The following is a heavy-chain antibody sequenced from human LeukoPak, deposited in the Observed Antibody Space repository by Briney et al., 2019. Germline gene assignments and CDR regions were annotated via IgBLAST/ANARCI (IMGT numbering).Heavy chain of an antibody. CDR1: GYPFSTYG. V-gene: IGHV1-18*01. CDR3: ARVDGDRVDS. D-gene: IGHD4-17*01. J-gene: IGHJ5*02. CDR2: ISAYSGDS. Sequence: ASVKVSCKASGYPFSTYGFIWVRQGPGQGFEWLGWISAYSGDSKYPQQFRDRVTMTTDTSTTTAHMELRTLKSDDTGMYYCARVDGDRVDSWGQGTLVTVSS.